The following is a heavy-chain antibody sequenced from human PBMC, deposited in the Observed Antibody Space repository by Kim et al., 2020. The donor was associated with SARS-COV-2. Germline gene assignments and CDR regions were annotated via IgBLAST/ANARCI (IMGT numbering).Heavy chain of an antibody. V-gene: IGHV3-48*04. Sequence: GGSLRLSCVASASTFSTFGMNWVRQTPGKGLEWLAFITSRFSTTYYAGSVKGRFTISRDNAKNSVYLQMSGLRVDDTAVYYCVRDAGYCTGGSCYRSWY. CDR3: VRDAGYCTGGSCYRSWY. CDR2: ITSRFSTT. CDR1: ASTFSTFG. J-gene: IGHJ2*01. D-gene: IGHD2-15*01.